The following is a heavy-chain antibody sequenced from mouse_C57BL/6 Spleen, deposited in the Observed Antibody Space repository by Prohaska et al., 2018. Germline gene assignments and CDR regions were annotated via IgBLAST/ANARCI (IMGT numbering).Heavy chain of an antibody. D-gene: IGHD1-1*01. Sequence: GKQRPIQGLEWIGNIDPSDSETHYNQKFKDKATLTVDKSSSTAYMQLSSLTSEDSAVYYCARERAYYYGSSYAMDYWGQGTSVTVSS. CDR2: IDPSDSET. J-gene: IGHJ4*01. CDR3: ARERAYYYGSSYAMDY. V-gene: IGHV1-52*01.